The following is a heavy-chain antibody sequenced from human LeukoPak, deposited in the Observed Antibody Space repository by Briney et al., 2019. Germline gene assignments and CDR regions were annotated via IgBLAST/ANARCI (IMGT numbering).Heavy chain of an antibody. J-gene: IGHJ4*02. D-gene: IGHD6-6*01. Sequence: PGGSLRLSCAASGFTFSSYAMHWVRQAPGKGLEWVAVISYDGNNKYYADSVKGRFTISRDNSKNTLYLQMNSLRAEDTAVYYCANLAAIDYWGQGTLVTVSS. CDR3: ANLAAIDY. CDR2: ISYDGNNK. V-gene: IGHV3-30-3*01. CDR1: GFTFSSYA.